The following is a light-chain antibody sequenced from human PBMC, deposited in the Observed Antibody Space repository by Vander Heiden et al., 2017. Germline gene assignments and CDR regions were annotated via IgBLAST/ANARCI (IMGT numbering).Light chain of an antibody. CDR1: NIGSKS. J-gene: IGLJ2*01. CDR2: DDS. CDR3: QVWDSSSDHPRVV. Sequence: SSVLPPPPPVSVAPGQTARITCGGNNIGSKSVHWYQQKPGQAPVLVVYDDSDRPSGIPERFSGSNSGNTATLTISRVEAGDEADYYCQVWDSSSDHPRVVFGGGTKLTVL. V-gene: IGLV3-21*02.